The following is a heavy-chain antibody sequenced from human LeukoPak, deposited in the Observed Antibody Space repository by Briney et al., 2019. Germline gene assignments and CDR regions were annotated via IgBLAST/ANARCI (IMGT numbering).Heavy chain of an antibody. CDR1: GITFSSYA. D-gene: IGHD3-10*01. J-gene: IGHJ3*02. Sequence: GGSLRLSCAASGITFSSYAISWVRQAPGKGLEWVSIISASGHISNYAESVKGRFTISRDNAKNSLYLQMNSLRAEDTAVYYCARDMGTMVRGVIEAFDIWGQGTMVTVSS. CDR3: ARDMGTMVRGVIEAFDI. V-gene: IGHV3-23*01. CDR2: ISASGHIS.